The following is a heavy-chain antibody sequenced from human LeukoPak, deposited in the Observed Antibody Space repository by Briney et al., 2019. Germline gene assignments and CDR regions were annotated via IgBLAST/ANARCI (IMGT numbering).Heavy chain of an antibody. D-gene: IGHD6-13*01. CDR1: GGSISSYY. CDR2: IYYSGST. V-gene: IGHV4-59*08. Sequence: SETLSLTCTVSGGSISSYYWSWIRQPPGKGLEWIGYIYYSGSTNYNPSLKSRVTISVDTSKNQFSLKLSSVTAADTAVCYCARQGYDNWFDPWGQGTLVTVSS. J-gene: IGHJ5*02. CDR3: ARQGYDNWFDP.